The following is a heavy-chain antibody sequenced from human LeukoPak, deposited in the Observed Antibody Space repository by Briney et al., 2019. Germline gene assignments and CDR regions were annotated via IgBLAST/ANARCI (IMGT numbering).Heavy chain of an antibody. CDR3: ARDQPYGTGHYMTS. J-gene: IGHJ4*02. CDR2: INTDSANT. D-gene: IGHD3-3*01. V-gene: IGHV1-3*04. CDR1: GYTFNHHG. Sequence: ASVKVSCKASGYTFNHHGIHWVRQAPGQGLEWMGWINTDSANTKYSERLQGRVTITRDTSASTAYMELSSLRFEDTAVYTCARDQPYGTGHYMTSWGRGTLVTVSS.